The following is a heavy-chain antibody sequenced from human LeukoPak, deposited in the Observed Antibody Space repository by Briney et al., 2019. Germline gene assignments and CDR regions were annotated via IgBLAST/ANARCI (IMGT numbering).Heavy chain of an antibody. CDR3: AKDVDNGDSGALER. CDR2: ISYDGSNK. V-gene: IGHV3-30*18. D-gene: IGHD4-17*01. Sequence: GGSLRLSCAASGFTFSSYGMHWVRQAPGKGLEWVAVISYDGSNKYYADSVKGRFTISRDNSKNTLYLQMNSLRAEDTAVYYCAKDVDNGDSGALERWGQGTLVTVSS. J-gene: IGHJ4*02. CDR1: GFTFSSYG.